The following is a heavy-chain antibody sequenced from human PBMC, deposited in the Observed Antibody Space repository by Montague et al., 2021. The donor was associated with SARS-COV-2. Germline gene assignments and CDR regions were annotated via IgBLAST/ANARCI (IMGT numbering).Heavy chain of an antibody. J-gene: IGHJ4*02. V-gene: IGHV4-59*08. CDR3: ARRPSSGWSFDY. Sequence: SETLSLTCTVSGGSISSYYWNWIRQSAGKELEWIAYVYFSGTASYNPSLKSRVTISVDTSRNQFSLQLTSVTAADTAVYYCARRPSSGWSFDYWGQGTQVSVSS. D-gene: IGHD6-19*01. CDR2: VYFSGTA. CDR1: GGSISSYY.